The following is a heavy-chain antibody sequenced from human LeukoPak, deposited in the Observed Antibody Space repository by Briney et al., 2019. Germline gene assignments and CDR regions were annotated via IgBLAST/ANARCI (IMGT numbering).Heavy chain of an antibody. CDR1: GFTFSSYG. J-gene: IGHJ4*02. D-gene: IGHD3-10*01. Sequence: GGSLRLSCAASGFTFSSYGMHWVRQAPGKGLQWVAFIRYDGSVEDYADSVKGRFTISRDNSKNTLYLQINSLRVEDTAVYYCAKSEFGFDYWGQGTLVTVSS. CDR2: IRYDGSVE. CDR3: AKSEFGFDY. V-gene: IGHV3-30*02.